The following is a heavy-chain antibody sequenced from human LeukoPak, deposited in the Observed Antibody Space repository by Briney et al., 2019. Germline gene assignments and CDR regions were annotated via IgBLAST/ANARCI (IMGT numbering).Heavy chain of an antibody. J-gene: IGHJ4*02. CDR1: GFTFSSYA. CDR2: ISGSGGST. CDR3: AKDRGGIAVADPAFDY. Sequence: PGGSLRLSCAASGFTFSSYAMSWVRPAPGKGLEWVSAISGSGGSTYYADSVKGRFTISRDNSKNTLYLQMNSLRAEDTTVYYCAKDRGGIAVADPAFDYWGQGTLVTVSS. D-gene: IGHD6-19*01. V-gene: IGHV3-23*01.